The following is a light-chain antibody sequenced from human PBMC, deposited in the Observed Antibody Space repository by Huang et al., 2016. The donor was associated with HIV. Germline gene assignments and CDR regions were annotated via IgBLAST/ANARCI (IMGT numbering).Light chain of an antibody. V-gene: IGKV3-20*01. J-gene: IGKJ1*01. CDR2: GAS. CDR3: QHYGSSPTWT. Sequence: EIVLTQSPGTLSLSPGERATLACRASQSLSSNHLAWYQQRPGQAPRHLIYGASSRATGIPDRFSASGSGTDFTLTISRLEPEDFAVYFCQHYGSSPTWTFGQGTRVEFK. CDR1: QSLSSNH.